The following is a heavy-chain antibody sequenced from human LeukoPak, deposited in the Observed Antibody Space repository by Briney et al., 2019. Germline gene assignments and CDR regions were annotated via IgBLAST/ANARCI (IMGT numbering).Heavy chain of an antibody. Sequence: SETLSLTCTVSGGSISSYYWSWIRQPPGKGLEWIGYIYYSGSTNYNPSPKSRVTISVDTSKNQFSLKLSSVTAADTAVYYCARGYYYDSSGYFDAFDIWGQGTMVTVSS. D-gene: IGHD3-22*01. CDR2: IYYSGST. V-gene: IGHV4-59*01. CDR3: ARGYYYDSSGYFDAFDI. CDR1: GGSISSYY. J-gene: IGHJ3*02.